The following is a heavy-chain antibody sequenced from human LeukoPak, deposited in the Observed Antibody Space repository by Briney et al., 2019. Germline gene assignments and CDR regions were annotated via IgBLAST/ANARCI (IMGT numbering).Heavy chain of an antibody. Sequence: GGSLRLSCAASGFTFDDYAMHWVRQAPGKGLEWVSGISWNSGSIGYADSVKGRFTISRDNAKNSLYLQMNSLRAEDTALYYCAKVSPSYGVDAFDIWGQGTMVTVSS. CDR1: GFTFDDYA. D-gene: IGHD5-18*01. J-gene: IGHJ3*02. CDR3: AKVSPSYGVDAFDI. CDR2: ISWNSGSI. V-gene: IGHV3-9*01.